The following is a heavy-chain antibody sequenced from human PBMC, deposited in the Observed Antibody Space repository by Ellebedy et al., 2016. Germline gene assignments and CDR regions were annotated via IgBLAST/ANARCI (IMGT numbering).Heavy chain of an antibody. CDR2: INPNSGGT. J-gene: IGHJ4*02. CDR3: ASPRDGRKFPHFDY. CDR1: GYTFTGYY. V-gene: IGHV1-2*02. D-gene: IGHD5-24*01. Sequence: ASVKVSXXASGYTFTGYYMHWVRQAPGQGLEWMGWINPNSGGTNYAQKFQGRVTMTRDTSISTAYMELSRLRSEDTAVYYCASPRDGRKFPHFDYWGQGTLVTVSS.